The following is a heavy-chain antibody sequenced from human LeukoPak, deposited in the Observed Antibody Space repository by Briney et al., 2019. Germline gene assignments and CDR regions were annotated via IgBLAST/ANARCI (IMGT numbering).Heavy chain of an antibody. V-gene: IGHV1-46*01. CDR1: GYTFTNYY. CDR2: INPSGGST. Sequence: GASVKVSCKASGYTFTNYYMHWVRQAPGQGREWMGIINPSGGSTSYAQKFQGRVTMTWDTSTSTVYMELSSLTSEDTAVFCCAREGPSTYHFDYWGQGTLVTVSS. J-gene: IGHJ4*02. CDR3: AREGPSTYHFDY.